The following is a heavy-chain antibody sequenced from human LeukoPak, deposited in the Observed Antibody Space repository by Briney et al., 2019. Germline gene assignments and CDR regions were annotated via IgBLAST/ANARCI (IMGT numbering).Heavy chain of an antibody. J-gene: IGHJ3*02. CDR1: GFTFDDYA. Sequence: GGSLRLSCAASGFTFDDYAMHWVRQAPGKGLAWVSRIYSDGSRTTYADSVKGRFTISGDNAKNTLYLQMNSLRVDDTAVYYCTRSGRGGAFDIWGQGTMVTVSS. V-gene: IGHV3-74*03. D-gene: IGHD1-26*01. CDR3: TRSGRGGAFDI. CDR2: IYSDGSRT.